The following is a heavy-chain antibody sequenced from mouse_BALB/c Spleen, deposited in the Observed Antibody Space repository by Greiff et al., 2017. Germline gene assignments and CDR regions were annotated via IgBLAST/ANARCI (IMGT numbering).Heavy chain of an antibody. V-gene: IGHV14-3*02. Sequence: VQLKESGAELVKPGASVKLSCTASGFNIKDTYMHWVKQRPEQGLEWIGRIDPANGNTKYDPKFQGKATITADTSSNTAYLQLSSLTSEDTAVYYCASGGNSFADWGQGTLVTVSA. CDR1: GFNIKDTY. J-gene: IGHJ3*01. CDR3: ASGGNSFAD. D-gene: IGHD2-1*01. CDR2: IDPANGNT.